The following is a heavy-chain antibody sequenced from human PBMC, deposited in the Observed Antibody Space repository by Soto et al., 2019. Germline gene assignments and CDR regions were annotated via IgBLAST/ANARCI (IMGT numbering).Heavy chain of an antibody. CDR3: ARHGSYCFDD. V-gene: IGHV3-11*06. CDR1: GFTFSDYY. Sequence: QVQLVESGGGLVKPGGSLRLSCAASGFTFSDYYMSWIRQAPGKGLEWVSYITSSSTYTKYADSVRGRFTISRDSAKNSLYLQMNSLRVEDTAVYYCARHGSYCFDDWGQGTLVTVSS. D-gene: IGHD3-10*01. J-gene: IGHJ4*02. CDR2: ITSSSTYT.